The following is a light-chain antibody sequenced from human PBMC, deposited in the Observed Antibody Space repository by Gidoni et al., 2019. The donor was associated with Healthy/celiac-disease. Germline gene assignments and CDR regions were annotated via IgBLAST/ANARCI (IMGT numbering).Light chain of an antibody. CDR2: DAS. V-gene: IGKV1-33*01. Sequence: DIQMTQSPSSLSASVGDRVTITCQASQDISNYLNWYQQKPGKATKLLIYDASNLETRVPSRFSGSGSGTDFTFTISSLQPEDIATYYCQQYDNLPITFGQGTRLEIK. CDR3: QQYDNLPIT. CDR1: QDISNY. J-gene: IGKJ5*01.